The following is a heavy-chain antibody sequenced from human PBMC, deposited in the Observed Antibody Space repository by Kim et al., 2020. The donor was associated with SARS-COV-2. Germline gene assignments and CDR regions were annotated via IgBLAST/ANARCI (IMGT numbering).Heavy chain of an antibody. Sequence: SETLSLTCAVYDGSFSDYYWSWIRQPPGKGLEWIGEINHSGSTNYNPSLKSRVTISIDSSKNQFSLKLSSVTAADTAVYYCARGRYSSNYYRVYNWFDPWGQGTLVTVSS. D-gene: IGHD6-13*01. CDR1: DGSFSDYY. V-gene: IGHV4-34*01. CDR3: ARGRYSSNYYRVYNWFDP. J-gene: IGHJ5*02. CDR2: INHSGST.